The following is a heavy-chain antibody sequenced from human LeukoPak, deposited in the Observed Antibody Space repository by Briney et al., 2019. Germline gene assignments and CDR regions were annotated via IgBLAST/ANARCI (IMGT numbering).Heavy chain of an antibody. Sequence: ASVKVSCKASGYTFTSYDINWVRQATGQGLEWMGWMNPNSGNTGYAQKFQGRVTMTRNTSISTAYMELSSLRSEDTAVYYCASSSPEVRGVMVFWGQGTLVTVSS. D-gene: IGHD3-10*01. CDR3: ASSSPEVRGVMVF. J-gene: IGHJ4*02. CDR2: MNPNSGNT. V-gene: IGHV1-8*01. CDR1: GYTFTSYD.